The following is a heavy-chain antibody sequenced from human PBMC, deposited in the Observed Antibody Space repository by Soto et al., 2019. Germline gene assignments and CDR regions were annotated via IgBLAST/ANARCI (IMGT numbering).Heavy chain of an antibody. V-gene: IGHV3-74*01. J-gene: IGHJ4*02. D-gene: IGHD6-19*01. Sequence: PGGSLRLSCAASGFTYSSYWMHWVRQDPGKGLVCVSYISSDASTTTYADYVKGRFTISRANAKNTLYLQMYSLRAEDTAVYYCARGSAVTGPKNQYSWGQGTLVTVSS. CDR3: ARGSAVTGPKNQYS. CDR1: GFTYSSYW. CDR2: ISSDASTT.